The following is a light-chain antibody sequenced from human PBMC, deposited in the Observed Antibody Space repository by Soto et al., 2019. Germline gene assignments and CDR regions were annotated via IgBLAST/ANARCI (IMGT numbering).Light chain of an antibody. V-gene: IGKV3-20*01. CDR3: QQYGSSPFT. Sequence: EIALTQSPCTLSFSPGERAALSCSASQSITSSYLAWYQQKPGQAPRLLISGASSRATGIPDRFSGSASGTDFTLTISRLEPEDFAVYFCQQYGSSPFTFGGGTKVDIK. J-gene: IGKJ4*01. CDR2: GAS. CDR1: QSITSSY.